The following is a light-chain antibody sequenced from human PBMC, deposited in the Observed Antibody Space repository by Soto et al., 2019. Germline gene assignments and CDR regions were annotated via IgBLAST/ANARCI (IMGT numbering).Light chain of an antibody. J-gene: IGLJ2*01. CDR3: SAWDDSLSGPV. CDR2: STD. CDR1: TSNIGTNY. V-gene: IGLV1-47*02. Sequence: VVTQPPSASGTPGQRVTISCSGSTSNIGTNYIYWYQQLPGTAPKLVVYSTDRRPSGVPGRFSGSKSGTSAFLAITGLRSEDEANYYCSAWDDSLSGPVFGGGTKLTVL.